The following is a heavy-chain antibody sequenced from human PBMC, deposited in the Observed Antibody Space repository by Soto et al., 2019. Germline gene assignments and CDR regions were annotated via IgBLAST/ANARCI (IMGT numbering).Heavy chain of an antibody. CDR3: ARDGSWIQLWAYFDY. CDR2: ISYDGSNK. CDR1: GFTFSSYA. Sequence: LRLSCAASGFTFSSYAMHWVRQAPGKGLEWVAVISYDGSNKYYADSVKGRFTISRDNSKNTLYLQMNSLRAEDTAVYYCARDGSWIQLWAYFDYWGQGTLVTVSS. V-gene: IGHV3-30-3*01. D-gene: IGHD5-18*01. J-gene: IGHJ4*02.